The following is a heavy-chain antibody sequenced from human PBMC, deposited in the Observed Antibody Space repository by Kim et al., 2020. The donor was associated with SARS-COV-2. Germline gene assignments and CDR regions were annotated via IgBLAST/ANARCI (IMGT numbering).Heavy chain of an antibody. V-gene: IGHV4-59*09. J-gene: IGHJ4*02. D-gene: IGHD3-22*01. Sequence: YIPSLKSQVTISVDTSKKQFALKLSSVTAADTAVYYCARGDSSGYYNLDYWGQGTLVTVSS. CDR3: ARGDSSGYYNLDY.